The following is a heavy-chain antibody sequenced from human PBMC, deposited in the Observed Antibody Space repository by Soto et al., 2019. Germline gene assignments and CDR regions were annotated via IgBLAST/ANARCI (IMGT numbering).Heavy chain of an antibody. J-gene: IGHJ4*02. D-gene: IGHD6-19*01. V-gene: IGHV1-69*02. CDR3: ASPAVAGSLY. Sequence: QVQLVQSGAEVKKPGSSVKVSCKASGGTFSSYTISWVRQAPGQGLEWMGRIIPILGIANYAQKFRRRVKIIXDKSTSTAYMELSSRRSEDTAMYYCASPAVAGSLYWGQGTLVTVSS. CDR2: IIPILGIA. CDR1: GGTFSSYT.